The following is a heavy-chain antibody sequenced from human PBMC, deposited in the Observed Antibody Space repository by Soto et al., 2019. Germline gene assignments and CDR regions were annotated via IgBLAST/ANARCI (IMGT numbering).Heavy chain of an antibody. CDR3: AKLLVGIVGATEFDE. Sequence: GGSLRLSCAASGFTFSVYTLSWVRQAPGKGLEWVSAISDAARSTYYADSVKGRFTISRDDSKSTLYLQMNSLTAEDTAIYYCAKLLVGIVGATEFDEWGQGTLVTVSS. CDR2: ISDAARST. J-gene: IGHJ4*02. V-gene: IGHV3-23*01. D-gene: IGHD1-26*01. CDR1: GFTFSVYT.